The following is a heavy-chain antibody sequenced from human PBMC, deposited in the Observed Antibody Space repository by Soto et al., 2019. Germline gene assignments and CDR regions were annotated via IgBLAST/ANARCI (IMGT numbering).Heavy chain of an antibody. CDR2: ISYDGRNK. V-gene: IGHV3-30*18. Sequence: QAQLVESGGGVVQPGRSLRVSFAASGFTFSTSGMHWVRQAPGTGLGWVAVISYDGRNKYYADSVQGRFTISRDNSKNSLYLQMSSLRAEDTAVYYCAKLRIPDCSSTCCYFRGFDYWGQGTLVTVSS. CDR3: AKLRIPDCSSTCCYFRGFDY. D-gene: IGHD2-2*01. CDR1: GFTFSTSG. J-gene: IGHJ4*02.